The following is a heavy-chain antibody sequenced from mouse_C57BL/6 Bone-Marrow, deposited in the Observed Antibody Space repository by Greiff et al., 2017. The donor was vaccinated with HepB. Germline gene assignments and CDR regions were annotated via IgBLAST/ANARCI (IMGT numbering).Heavy chain of an antibody. CDR3: ANLSYYYGSSPYYFDY. V-gene: IGHV2-9*01. D-gene: IGHD1-1*01. Sequence: VQRVESGPGLVAPSPSLSITCTVSGFSFTSYGVDWVRQPPGKGLEWLGVIWGGGSTNYNSALMSRLSISKDNSKNQVFLTMNRLQTDDTAMYYCANLSYYYGSSPYYFDYWGQGTTLTVSS. J-gene: IGHJ2*01. CDR2: IWGGGST. CDR1: GFSFTSYG.